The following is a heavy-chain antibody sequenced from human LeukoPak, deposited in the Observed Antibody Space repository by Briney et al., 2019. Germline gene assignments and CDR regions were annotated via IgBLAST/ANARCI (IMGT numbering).Heavy chain of an antibody. CDR2: ISGSSAYT. J-gene: IGHJ4*02. V-gene: IGHV3-11*05. CDR3: ARGYSYGYIDS. Sequence: GGSLRLSCAASGFXFSDYYISWIRQAPGKGLEWLSYISGSSAYTNHADSVKGRFTISRDNAKNSLYLQMNSLRAADTAVYYCARGYSYGYIDSWGQGTLVTVSS. D-gene: IGHD5-18*01. CDR1: GFXFSDYY.